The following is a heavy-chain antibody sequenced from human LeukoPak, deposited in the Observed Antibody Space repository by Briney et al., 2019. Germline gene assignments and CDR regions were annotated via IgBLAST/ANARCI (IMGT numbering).Heavy chain of an antibody. V-gene: IGHV1-69*06. CDR2: IIPIFGTA. CDR1: GGTFSSYA. D-gene: IGHD4-23*01. Sequence: ASVTVSCKASGGTFSSYAISWARQAPGQGLEWMGGIIPIFGTANYAQKFQGRVTITADKSTSTAYMELSSLRSEDTAVYYCARDGSGGPRWFDPWGQGTLVTVSS. CDR3: ARDGSGGPRWFDP. J-gene: IGHJ5*02.